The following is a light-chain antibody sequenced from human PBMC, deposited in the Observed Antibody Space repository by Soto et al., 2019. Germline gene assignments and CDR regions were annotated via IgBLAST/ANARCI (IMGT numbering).Light chain of an antibody. Sequence: QSALTQPASVSGSPGQSITISCTGTSSDVGGYNYVSWYQQHPGKAPKLMIYEVSNRPSGVSNRLSGSKSGNTASLTISGLQAEDEADYYCCSYAGSSTFVVFGGGTKLTVL. CDR1: SSDVGGYNY. CDR3: CSYAGSSTFVV. CDR2: EVS. J-gene: IGLJ2*01. V-gene: IGLV2-23*02.